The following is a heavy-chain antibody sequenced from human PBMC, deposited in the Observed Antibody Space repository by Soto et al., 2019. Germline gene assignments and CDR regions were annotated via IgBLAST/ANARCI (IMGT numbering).Heavy chain of an antibody. V-gene: IGHV3-23*01. D-gene: IGHD4-4*01. CDR3: ANLGDYSNYGTDY. J-gene: IGHJ4*02. Sequence: GGSLRLSCAASGFTFSSYAMSWVRQAPGKGLEWVSAISGSGGSTYCADSVKGRFTISRDNSKNTLYLQMNSLRAEDMAVYYCANLGDYSNYGTDYWGQGTLVTVSS. CDR1: GFTFSSYA. CDR2: ISGSGGST.